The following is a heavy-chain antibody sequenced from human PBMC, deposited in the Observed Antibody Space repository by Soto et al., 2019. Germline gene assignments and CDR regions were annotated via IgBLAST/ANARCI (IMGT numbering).Heavy chain of an antibody. D-gene: IGHD3-10*01. CDR2: ISYDGSNK. CDR1: GFTFSSYG. CDR3: AKAARPVRGVSYYFDY. Sequence: GGSLRLSCAASGFTFSSYGMHWVRQAPGKGLEWVAVISYDGSNKYYADSVKGRFTISRDNSKNTLYLQMNSLRAEDTAVYYCAKAARPVRGVSYYFDYWGQGTLVTVSS. J-gene: IGHJ4*02. V-gene: IGHV3-30*18.